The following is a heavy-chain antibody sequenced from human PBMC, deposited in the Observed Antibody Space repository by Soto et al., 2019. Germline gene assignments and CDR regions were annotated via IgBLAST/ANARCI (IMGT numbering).Heavy chain of an antibody. CDR1: GYSFTSYW. CDR2: IYPGDSDT. D-gene: IGHD3-10*01. J-gene: IGHJ6*03. V-gene: IGHV5-51*01. CDR3: ARHRPTMVRGAYYYMDV. Sequence: PGESLKISCKGSGYSFTSYWIGWVRQMPGKGLEWMGIIYPGDSDTRYSPSFQGQVTISADKSISTAYLQWSSLKASDTAMYYCARHRPTMVRGAYYYMDVWGKGTTVTVSS.